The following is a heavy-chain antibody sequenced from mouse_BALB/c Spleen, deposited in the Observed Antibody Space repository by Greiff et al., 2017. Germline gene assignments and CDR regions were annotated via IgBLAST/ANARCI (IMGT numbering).Heavy chain of an antibody. CDR2: ISDGGSYT. D-gene: IGHD1-2*01. J-gene: IGHJ2*01. V-gene: IGHV5-4*02. CDR1: GFTFSDYY. CDR3: ARVLTTALDY. Sequence: EVQLVESGGGLVKPGGSLKLSCAASGFTFSDYYMYWVRQTPEKRLEWVATISDGGSYTYYPDSVKGRFTISRDNAKNNLYLQMSSLKSEDTAMYYCARVLTTALDYWGQGTTLTVSS.